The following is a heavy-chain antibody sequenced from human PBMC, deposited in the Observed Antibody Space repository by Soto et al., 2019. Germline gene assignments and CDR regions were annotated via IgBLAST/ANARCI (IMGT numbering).Heavy chain of an antibody. CDR2: ISHDGNNK. V-gene: IGHV3-30-3*01. Sequence: GGSLRLSCAASGCTFSSCAMHGVRQTPGKGLDWVAVISHDGNNKYYADSAKGRFTISRDNSKNTLYLQMNSLRAEDTAVYYCAREPDYDILTGCSYGMDVWGKGTTVTVCS. CDR1: GCTFSSCA. D-gene: IGHD3-9*01. CDR3: AREPDYDILTGCSYGMDV. J-gene: IGHJ6*04.